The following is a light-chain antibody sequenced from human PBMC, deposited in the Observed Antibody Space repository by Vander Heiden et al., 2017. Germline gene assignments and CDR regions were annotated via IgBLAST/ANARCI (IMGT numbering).Light chain of an antibody. CDR3: QQDYRTPRT. J-gene: IGKJ1*01. Sequence: DIVMTQSPDSLAVSLLERATISCKSSQSVLYHSNNKNYLAWYQQKPGQPPKLLIYWGSTRESGVPERFRGRGSGTDFTLTISSLQAEDVAVYYCQQDYRTPRTFGQGTKVEIK. V-gene: IGKV4-1*01. CDR1: QSVLYHSNNKNY. CDR2: WGS.